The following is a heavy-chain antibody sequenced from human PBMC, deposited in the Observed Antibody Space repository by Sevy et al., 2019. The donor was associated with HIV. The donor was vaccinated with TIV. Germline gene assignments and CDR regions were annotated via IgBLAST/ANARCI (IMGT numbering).Heavy chain of an antibody. CDR3: ARDKPHSSAWFYYFDS. CDR1: GFTFSNYW. D-gene: IGHD6-19*01. Sequence: GGSLRLSCAASGFTFSNYWMSWFRQAPGKGLEWVANIKQDGSEKHYVDSVKGRFTISRDNAKTSLYLQLNSLRAEDTAVYFCARDKPHSSAWFYYFDSWGQGTLVTVSS. J-gene: IGHJ4*02. V-gene: IGHV3-7*01. CDR2: IKQDGSEK.